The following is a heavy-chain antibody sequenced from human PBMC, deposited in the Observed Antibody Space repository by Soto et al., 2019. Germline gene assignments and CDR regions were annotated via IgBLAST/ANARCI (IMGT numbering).Heavy chain of an antibody. D-gene: IGHD3-10*01. CDR3: ARDLEFRDGNISHLDY. CDR1: GDSFSRHT. J-gene: IGHJ4*02. Sequence: QVKLVQSGAEVKKPGSSVKVSCKASGDSFSRHTFNWVRQAPGQGLEWMGGILPIFRTTNYAQKFQGRITIVADESASTVYLELSSLRSDDTAVYFCARDLEFRDGNISHLDYWGQGTLVTVSS. V-gene: IGHV1-69*01. CDR2: ILPIFRTT.